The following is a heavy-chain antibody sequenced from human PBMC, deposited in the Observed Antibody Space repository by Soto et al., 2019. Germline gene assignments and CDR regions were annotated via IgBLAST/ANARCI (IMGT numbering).Heavy chain of an antibody. CDR3: ARFRPRSSYYFDY. J-gene: IGHJ4*02. CDR1: GGSISSGDYY. Sequence: SSETLSLTCTVSGGSISSGDYYWSWIRQPPGKGLEWIGYIYYSGSTYYNTSLKSRVTISVDTSKNQFSLKLSSVTAADTAVYYCARFRPRSSYYFDYWGQGTLVTVSS. CDR2: IYYSGST. V-gene: IGHV4-30-4*01.